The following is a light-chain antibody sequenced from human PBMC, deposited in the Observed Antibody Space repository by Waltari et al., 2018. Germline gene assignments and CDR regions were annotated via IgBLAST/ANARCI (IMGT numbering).Light chain of an antibody. CDR2: GAS. CDR1: QDISNY. CDR3: QHYNNLPYT. J-gene: IGKJ2*01. V-gene: IGKV1-33*01. Sequence: DIQMTQSPSSLSASVGDRVTITCQASQDISNYLNWYQQKPGNAPNLLIYGASSLEPGAPSRFSGSGSGTHFTFTISSLQPEDIATYYCQHYNNLPYTFGQGTKLEI.